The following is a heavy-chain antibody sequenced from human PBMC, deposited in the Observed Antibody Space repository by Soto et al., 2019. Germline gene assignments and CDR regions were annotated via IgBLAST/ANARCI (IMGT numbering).Heavy chain of an antibody. CDR2: IIPIFGTA. D-gene: IGHD6-19*01. Sequence: QVQLVQSGAEVKKPGSSVKVSCKASGGTFSSYATSWVRQAPGQGLEWMGGIIPIFGTANYAQKFQGRVTITADESTSTDYMELSSLRSEDTAVYYCEREKVAGRPYFDYWGQGTLVTVSS. J-gene: IGHJ4*02. CDR1: GGTFSSYA. V-gene: IGHV1-69*01. CDR3: EREKVAGRPYFDY.